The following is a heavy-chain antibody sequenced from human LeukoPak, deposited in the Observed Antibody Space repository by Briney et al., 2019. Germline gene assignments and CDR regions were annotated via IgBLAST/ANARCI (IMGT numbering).Heavy chain of an antibody. J-gene: IGHJ4*02. CDR1: GGSISSSNYY. D-gene: IGHD6-13*01. CDR2: VYHSGTT. Sequence: SETLSLTCSVSGGSISSSNYYWGWIRQPPGKGLEWIGTVYHSGTTYYNPSLKSRVTISVDTSKNQFSLKLSSVTAADTAVYYCARGIAAAGTFDYWGQGTLVTVSS. V-gene: IGHV4-39*07. CDR3: ARGIAAAGTFDY.